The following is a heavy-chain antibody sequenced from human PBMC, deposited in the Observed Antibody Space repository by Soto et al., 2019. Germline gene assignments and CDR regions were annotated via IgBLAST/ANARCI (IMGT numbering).Heavy chain of an antibody. Sequence: QVQLVQSGAEVKKPGSSVKVSCKASGGTFSSYTISWVRQAPGQGLEWMGRIIPILGIANYAQKFQGRVTITADKSTSTAYMDLSSLRSEDTAVYYCARDRFYCSGGSRYSIDAFDIWGQGTMVTVSS. D-gene: IGHD2-15*01. CDR2: IIPILGIA. V-gene: IGHV1-69*08. CDR1: GGTFSSYT. CDR3: ARDRFYCSGGSRYSIDAFDI. J-gene: IGHJ3*02.